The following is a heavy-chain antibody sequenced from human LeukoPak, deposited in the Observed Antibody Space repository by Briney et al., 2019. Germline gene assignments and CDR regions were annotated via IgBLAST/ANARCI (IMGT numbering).Heavy chain of an antibody. CDR2: IYYSGST. D-gene: IGHD6-13*01. CDR1: GGSISSYY. J-gene: IGHJ5*02. CDR3: ERASSWKFHWFDP. V-gene: IGHV4-59*01. Sequence: SETLSLTCAVSGGSISSYYWSWIRQPPGKGLEWIGYIYYSGSTNYNPSLKSRVTISVDTSKNQFSLKLSSVTAADTAVYYCERASSWKFHWFDPWGQGTLVTVSS.